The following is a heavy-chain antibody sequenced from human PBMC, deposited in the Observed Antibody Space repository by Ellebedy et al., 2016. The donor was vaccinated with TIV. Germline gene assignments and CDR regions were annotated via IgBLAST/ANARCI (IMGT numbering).Heavy chain of an antibody. V-gene: IGHV1-69*04. J-gene: IGHJ4*02. CDR1: GGSFSTYA. D-gene: IGHD3-22*01. CDR3: ARDYPYYESGNY. CDR2: IMPILGLA. Sequence: AASVKVSCKASGGSFSTYAISWVRQAPGQGLEWMGRIMPILGLASYAQNFQGRLTMTTDTSTTTVYMELRSLTSDDTAVYYCARDYPYYESGNYWGQGTMVTVSS.